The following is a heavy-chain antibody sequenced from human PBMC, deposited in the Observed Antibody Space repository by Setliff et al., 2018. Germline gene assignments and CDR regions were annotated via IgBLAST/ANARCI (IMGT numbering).Heavy chain of an antibody. J-gene: IGHJ4*02. D-gene: IGHD1-1*01. CDR1: GDSISSSRYY. V-gene: IGHV4-39*01. CDR3: ATTGTYRYFDY. Sequence: SETLSLTCTVSGDSISSSRYYWAWIRQPPGKGLEWIGNIYYSGTTYSSPSLKSRVTMSVDTSKNQFSLRLNSVTASDTAVYYCATTGTYRYFDYWGQGTLVTVSS. CDR2: IYYSGTT.